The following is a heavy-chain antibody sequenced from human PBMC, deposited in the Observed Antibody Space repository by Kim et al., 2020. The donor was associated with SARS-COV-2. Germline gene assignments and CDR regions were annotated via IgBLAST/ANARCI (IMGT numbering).Heavy chain of an antibody. V-gene: IGHV4-59*01. CDR3: ARVKTISPPAYYYYYYMDV. CDR1: GGSISSYY. Sequence: SETLSLTCTVSGGSISSYYWSWIRQPPGKGLEWIGYIYYSGSTNYNPSLKSRVTISVDTSKNQFSLKLSSVTAADTAVYYCARVKTISPPAYYYYYYMDV. J-gene: IGHJ6*03. D-gene: IGHD3-3*01. CDR2: IYYSGST.